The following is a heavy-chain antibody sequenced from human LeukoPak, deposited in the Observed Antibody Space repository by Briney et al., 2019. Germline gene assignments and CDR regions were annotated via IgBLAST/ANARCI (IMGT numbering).Heavy chain of an antibody. CDR1: GFTFSSYS. D-gene: IGHD3-22*01. V-gene: IGHV3-48*01. CDR2: ISNSSSTI. CDR3: VRRTGMTLAGWLRVVEL. Sequence: PGGSLRLSCAASGFTFSSYSMNWVSQAPGKGREGVSYISNSSSTIYYADSVKGRFTISRDNAKNALYLQMNSLRVEDTAVYYCVRRTGMTLAGWLRVVELWGQGTLVTVSS. J-gene: IGHJ4*02.